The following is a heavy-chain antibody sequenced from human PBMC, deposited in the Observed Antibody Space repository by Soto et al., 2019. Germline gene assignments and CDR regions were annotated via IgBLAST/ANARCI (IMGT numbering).Heavy chain of an antibody. V-gene: IGHV4-34*01. Sequence: PSETLSLTCAVYGGSFSGYYWSWIRQPPGKGLEWIGEINHSGSTNYNPSLKSRVTISVDTSKNQFSLKLCSVTAADTAVYYCARLGINTVNTEVYWFEPWGQGTLVTVSS. D-gene: IGHD4-17*01. CDR3: ARLGINTVNTEVYWFEP. CDR2: INHSGST. J-gene: IGHJ5*02. CDR1: GGSFSGYY.